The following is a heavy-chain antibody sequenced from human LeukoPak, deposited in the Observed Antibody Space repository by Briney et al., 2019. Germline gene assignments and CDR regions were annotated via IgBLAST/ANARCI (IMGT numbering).Heavy chain of an antibody. CDR1: GGSFSGYY. V-gene: IGHV4-34*01. Sequence: SETLSLTCAVYGGSFSGYYWSWIRQPPGKGLEWIGEINHSGSTNYNPSLKSRVTISVDTSKNQFSLKLSSVTAADTAVYYCASGGHHYDSSGFHWFDPWGQGAPVTVSS. CDR2: INHSGST. D-gene: IGHD3-22*01. CDR3: ASGGHHYDSSGFHWFDP. J-gene: IGHJ5*02.